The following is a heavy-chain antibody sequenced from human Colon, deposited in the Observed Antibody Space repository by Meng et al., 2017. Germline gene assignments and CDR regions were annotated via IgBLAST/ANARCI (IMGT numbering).Heavy chain of an antibody. CDR2: ITPSYGDK. J-gene: IGHJ4*02. Sequence: AEGKMPGASGKVSCVTSGYIFTNHHLHWVRQAPGQGPEWMGRITPSYGDKGYAQRFQGRVTMTSDTSTSTVYMELSGLRSEDTAMYYCTREGAASARFFDKWGQGTLVTVSS. D-gene: IGHD6-6*01. CDR1: GYIFTNHH. V-gene: IGHV1-46*01. CDR3: TREGAASARFFDK.